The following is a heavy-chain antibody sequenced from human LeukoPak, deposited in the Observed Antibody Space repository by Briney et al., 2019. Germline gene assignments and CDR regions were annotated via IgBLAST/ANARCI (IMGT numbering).Heavy chain of an antibody. Sequence: SETLSLTCTVSGGSISSSSYYWGWIRQPPGKGLEWIGSIYYSGSTYYNPSLKSRVTISVDTSKNQFSLKLSSVTAADTAVYYCARLGYCSGGSCYGDSWGQGTLVTVSS. D-gene: IGHD2-15*01. CDR1: GGSISSSSYY. CDR3: ARLGYCSGGSCYGDS. J-gene: IGHJ4*02. CDR2: IYYSGST. V-gene: IGHV4-39*01.